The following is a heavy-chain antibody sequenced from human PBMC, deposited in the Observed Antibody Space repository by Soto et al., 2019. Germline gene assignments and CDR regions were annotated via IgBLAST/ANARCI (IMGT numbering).Heavy chain of an antibody. CDR1: GGTFSSYA. D-gene: IGHD3-10*01. V-gene: IGHV1-69*13. J-gene: IGHJ5*02. Sequence: ASVKVSRKASGGTFSSYAIHWVRQAPGQGLEWVGGIIPMYGPAKYARRFQGRVTITADESTTTVYMELTSLTSQDTAVYYCARVTSMVRGVIDNWFDPWGHGTLVTVSS. CDR2: IIPMYGPA. CDR3: ARVTSMVRGVIDNWFDP.